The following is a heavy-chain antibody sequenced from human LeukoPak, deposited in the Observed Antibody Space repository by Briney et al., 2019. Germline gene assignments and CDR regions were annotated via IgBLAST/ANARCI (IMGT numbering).Heavy chain of an antibody. CDR3: ARDRLDYGGYVGFR. D-gene: IGHD4-17*01. J-gene: IGHJ4*02. CDR2: IKNDGSST. V-gene: IGHV3-74*01. CDR1: GFTFSSHW. Sequence: PGGSLRLSCAASGFTFSSHWMHWVRQAPGKGLMWVARIKNDGSSTSYADSVKGRFSISRDNAKSTLYLQMGSLRVEDTAVYYCARDRLDYGGYVGFRWGQGTLVTVSS.